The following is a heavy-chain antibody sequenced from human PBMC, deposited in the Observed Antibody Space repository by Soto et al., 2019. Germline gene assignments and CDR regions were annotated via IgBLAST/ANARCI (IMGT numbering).Heavy chain of an antibody. CDR3: THRGYGNYPRDNWFDP. D-gene: IGHD4-4*01. J-gene: IGHJ5*02. Sequence: QITLRESGPTLVKPTQTLTLTCTFSGFSLTTAGAGVGWIRQPPANALDWLALIYWNDDIRYNPSLNSRLTITKDTSKSQVGLRMTNMDPVDTATYYCTHRGYGNYPRDNWFDPWGQGSLVIVSS. V-gene: IGHV2-5*01. CDR1: GFSLTTAGAG. CDR2: IYWNDDI.